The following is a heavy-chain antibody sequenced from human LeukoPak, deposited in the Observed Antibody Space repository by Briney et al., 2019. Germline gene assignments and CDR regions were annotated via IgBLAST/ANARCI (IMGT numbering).Heavy chain of an antibody. V-gene: IGHV3-30*03. CDR1: GFTFSSYG. J-gene: IGHJ4*02. Sequence: PGGSLRLSCAASGFTFSSYGMHWVRQAPGKGLEWVAVISYDGSNKYYADSVKGRFTISRDNSKNTLYLQMNSLRTEDTAVYYCAGSYDSSGYSATNPFDYWGQGTLVTVSS. D-gene: IGHD3-22*01. CDR3: AGSYDSSGYSATNPFDY. CDR2: ISYDGSNK.